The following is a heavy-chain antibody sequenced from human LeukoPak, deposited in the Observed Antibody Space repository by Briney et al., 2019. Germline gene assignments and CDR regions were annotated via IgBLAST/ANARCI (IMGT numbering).Heavy chain of an antibody. CDR3: TRDSQGSGTYSTDH. CDR2: ITKSSDNI. Sequence: GGSLRLSCAASGFTLDAYAMIWVRQVPGKGLEWVSSITKSSDNIQYTDSVKGRFTISRDNAKNSLFLQMNGLRDEDTAVYYCTRDSQGSGTYSTDHWGQGTLVTVSS. D-gene: IGHD3-10*01. J-gene: IGHJ4*02. CDR1: GFTLDAYA. V-gene: IGHV3-21*01.